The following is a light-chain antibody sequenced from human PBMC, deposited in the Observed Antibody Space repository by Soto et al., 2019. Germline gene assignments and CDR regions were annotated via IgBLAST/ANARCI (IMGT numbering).Light chain of an antibody. Sequence: QSVLTQPASVSGSPGQSITISCTGTSSDVGSYNLVSWYQQHPGKAPKLMIYEGSKRPSGVSNCFSGSKSGNTASLTISGLQAEDEADYYCCSYAGSSRVFGGGTKLTVL. CDR3: CSYAGSSRV. CDR1: SSDVGSYNL. CDR2: EGS. J-gene: IGLJ3*02. V-gene: IGLV2-23*01.